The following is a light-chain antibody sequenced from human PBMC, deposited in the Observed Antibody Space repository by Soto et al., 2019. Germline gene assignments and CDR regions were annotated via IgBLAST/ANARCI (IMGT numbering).Light chain of an antibody. CDR2: GAS. Sequence: EVMLTQSPGTLSLSPGERATLSCRASQSVSSNYLAWYQQKSGQAPRLLIYGASNRATGIPDRFSGSGSGTDFTLTIRRLEPEDFAVYYCQQYDTSPRTFGHGTKVEFK. CDR3: QQYDTSPRT. CDR1: QSVSSNY. V-gene: IGKV3-20*01. J-gene: IGKJ1*01.